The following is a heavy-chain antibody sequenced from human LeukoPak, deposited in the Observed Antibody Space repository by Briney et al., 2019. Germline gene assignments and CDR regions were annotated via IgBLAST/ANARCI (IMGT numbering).Heavy chain of an antibody. Sequence: GGSLRLSCAASGVTFSSYGMHWVRQAPGKGLEWVAVISYDGSNTYYADSVKGRFTISRDNSKNMLYLQMNSLRAEDTAVYYCAKPYYYGSRSYMDYWGQGTLVTVSS. CDR2: ISYDGSNT. V-gene: IGHV3-30*18. CDR3: AKPYYYGSRSYMDY. J-gene: IGHJ4*02. CDR1: GVTFSSYG. D-gene: IGHD3-10*01.